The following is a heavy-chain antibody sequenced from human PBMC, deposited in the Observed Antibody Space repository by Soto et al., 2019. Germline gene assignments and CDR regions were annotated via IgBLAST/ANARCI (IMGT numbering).Heavy chain of an antibody. V-gene: IGHV1-8*01. D-gene: IGHD3-3*01. CDR3: ARGVRVFGVVRYYYMDV. CDR1: GDTFTSYD. Sequence: ASVKVSCKASGDTFTSYDINWVRQATGQGLEWMGWMNPNSGNTGYAQKFQGRVTMTRNTSISTAYMELSSLRSEDTAVYYCARGVRVFGVVRYYYMDVWGKGTRVTVAS. CDR2: MNPNSGNT. J-gene: IGHJ6*03.